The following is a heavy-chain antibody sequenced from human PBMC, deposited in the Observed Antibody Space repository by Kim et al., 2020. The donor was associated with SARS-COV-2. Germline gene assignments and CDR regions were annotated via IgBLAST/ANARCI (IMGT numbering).Heavy chain of an antibody. CDR2: NK. Sequence: NKYYADSVKGRVTISRENSKNTLYLQMNSLRAEDTAVYYCAREKRDYFDYWGQGTLVTVSS. V-gene: IGHV3-33*01. CDR3: AREKRDYFDY. J-gene: IGHJ4*02.